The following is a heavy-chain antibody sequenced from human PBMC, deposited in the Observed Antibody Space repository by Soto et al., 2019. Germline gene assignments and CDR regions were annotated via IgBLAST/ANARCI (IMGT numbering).Heavy chain of an antibody. Sequence: PSETLSLTCTVSGYSISSGSYWAWIRQPPGKGPEWIASIYHGGTTFYNPSLKSRITVSVDTSNNQFSLKLTSVTAADTAVYYCARLMRYYYDSSGYYFDYWGQGTLVTVSS. CDR1: GYSISSGSY. CDR3: ARLMRYYYDSSGYYFDY. D-gene: IGHD3-22*01. CDR2: IYHGGTT. V-gene: IGHV4-38-2*02. J-gene: IGHJ4*02.